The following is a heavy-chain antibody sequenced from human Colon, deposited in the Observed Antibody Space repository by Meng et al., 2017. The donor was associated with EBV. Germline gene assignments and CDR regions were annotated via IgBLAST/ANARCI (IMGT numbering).Heavy chain of an antibody. V-gene: IGHV3-15*01. D-gene: IGHD3-10*01. CDR2: SKSKTDGGAT. Sequence: EGHAVESGGGLVKPGGSLRLSCAASGFTFSSAWMNWVRQVPGKGLEWVGRSKSKTDGGATDYAAPVKVRFTISRDDSKSMFYLQMNSLRTEDTAVYFCTKGVGVLNYFDSCGQGTLVTVSS. J-gene: IGHJ4*02. CDR1: GFTFSSAW. CDR3: TKGVGVLNYFDS.